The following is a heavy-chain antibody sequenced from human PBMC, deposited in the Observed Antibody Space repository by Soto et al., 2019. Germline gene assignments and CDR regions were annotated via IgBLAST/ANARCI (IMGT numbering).Heavy chain of an antibody. CDR2: TNHSGTT. CDR1: GESFSGNY. CDR3: ARGDQKIVDASEY. Sequence: SETLSLTCATSGESFSGNYWSWVRQPPGKGLEWIGETNHSGTTVYNPSLRGRVSISLDMSKNQFSLRLSFVTAADSAVYYCARGDQKIVDASEYWGPGTLVTVSS. D-gene: IGHD2-15*01. V-gene: IGHV4-34*01. J-gene: IGHJ4*02.